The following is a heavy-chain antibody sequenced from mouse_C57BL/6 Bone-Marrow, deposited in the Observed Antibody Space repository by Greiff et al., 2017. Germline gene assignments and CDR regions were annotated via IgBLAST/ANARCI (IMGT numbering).Heavy chain of an antibody. Sequence: VQLQQPGAELVMPGASVKLSCKASGYTFTSYWMHWVKQRPGQGLEWIGGIAPSDSYTNYNQKFKGKSTLTVAKSSSTAYMQLSSLTSEDSAVYYCARSGWLLRFAYWGQGTLGTVSA. CDR3: ARSGWLLRFAY. V-gene: IGHV1-69*01. D-gene: IGHD2-3*01. CDR1: GYTFTSYW. CDR2: IAPSDSYT. J-gene: IGHJ3*01.